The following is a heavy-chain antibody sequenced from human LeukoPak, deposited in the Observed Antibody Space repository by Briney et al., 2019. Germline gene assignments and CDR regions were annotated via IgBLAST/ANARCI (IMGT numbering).Heavy chain of an antibody. CDR3: ATALDYYDSSGPPPAFDY. V-gene: IGHV3-11*01. Sequence: GGSLRLSCAASGFTFSDYYMSWNRQAPGKGLEWVSYISSSGTTIYYADSVKGRFTISRDNAKNSLYLQMNSLRAEDTAVYYCATALDYYDSSGPPPAFDYWGQGPLVPVTS. CDR1: GFTFSDYY. D-gene: IGHD3-22*01. CDR2: ISSSGTTI. J-gene: IGHJ4*02.